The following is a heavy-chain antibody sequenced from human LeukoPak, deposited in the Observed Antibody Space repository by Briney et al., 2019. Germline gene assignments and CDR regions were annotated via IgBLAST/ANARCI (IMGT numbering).Heavy chain of an antibody. J-gene: IGHJ4*02. CDR2: ISNDGSNK. CDR1: GFTFSNYG. CDR3: AKGFGYGDYGLDY. V-gene: IGHV3-30*18. Sequence: PGRSLRLSCAASGFTFSNYGMHWVRQAPGKGLEWVAVISNDGSNKYYADSVKGPFTISRGDSKNTLYLQMNSLRPEDTAVYYCAKGFGYGDYGLDYWGQGTLVTVSS. D-gene: IGHD4-17*01.